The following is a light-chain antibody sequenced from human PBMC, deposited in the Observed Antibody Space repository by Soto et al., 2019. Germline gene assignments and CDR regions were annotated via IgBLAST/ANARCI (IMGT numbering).Light chain of an antibody. CDR1: QSVSSY. CDR2: GAS. Sequence: EILLTQSPATLSLSPGERAALSCRASQSVSSYLAWYQQKPGQAPRLLIYGASNRATGIPARFSGSGSGTDFTLTITSLEPEDFAIYYRQHRSNWPPTFGQGTRLEIK. V-gene: IGKV3-11*01. CDR3: QHRSNWPPT. J-gene: IGKJ5*01.